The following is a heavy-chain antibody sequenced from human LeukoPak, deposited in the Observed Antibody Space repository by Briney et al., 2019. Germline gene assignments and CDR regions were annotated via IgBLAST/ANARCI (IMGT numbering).Heavy chain of an antibody. V-gene: IGHV1-18*01. CDR1: GFTFTSCY. Sequence: GASVKVSCKASGFTFTSCYFGWVRQAPGQGLEWLRWVSAYNGKTTYAQNLQGRVTMSTVTSTTTAYMDIRSLTSDDTAVYYCARADSSWPPYFDYWGQGTLVTVSS. D-gene: IGHD5-18*01. CDR2: VSAYNGKT. CDR3: ARADSSWPPYFDY. J-gene: IGHJ4*02.